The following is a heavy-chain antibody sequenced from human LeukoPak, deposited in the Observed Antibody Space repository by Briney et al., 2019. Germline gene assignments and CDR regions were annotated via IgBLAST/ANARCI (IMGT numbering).Heavy chain of an antibody. V-gene: IGHV3-21*01. J-gene: IGHJ4*02. CDR3: ARASSLAYCGGDCQYYFDY. CDR2: ISSSSSYI. CDR1: GFPFSSYS. Sequence: KPGGSLRLSCAASGFPFSSYSMNWVRQAPGKGLEWVSSISSSSSYIYYADSVKGRFTISRDNAKNSLYLQMNSLRAEDTAVYYCARASSLAYCGGDCQYYFDYWGQGTLVTVSS. D-gene: IGHD2-21*02.